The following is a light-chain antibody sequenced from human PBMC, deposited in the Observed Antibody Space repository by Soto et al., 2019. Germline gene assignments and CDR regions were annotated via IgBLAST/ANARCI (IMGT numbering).Light chain of an antibody. CDR1: QDISNH. V-gene: IGKV1-33*01. CDR2: DAS. J-gene: IGKJ5*01. Sequence: DIQMTQSRSSLSASVGCRVTITCQASQDISNHLNWYQQKPGKAPKLMIYDASNLETGVPSRFSGSGYGTDFNVTISSLQTEDFATYSCQQYYNLPITFGQGTRLEIK. CDR3: QQYYNLPIT.